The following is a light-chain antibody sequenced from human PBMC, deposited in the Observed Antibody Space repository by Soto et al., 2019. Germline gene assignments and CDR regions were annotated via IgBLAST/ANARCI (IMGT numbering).Light chain of an antibody. Sequence: EIVLMQSPGTLSLSPGERATLSCRASQSVSSSYLAWYQQKPGQAPGLLIYGASSRAAGIPDRFSGSGSGTDFTLTISRLEPEDFAVYYCQHYGNSPPSVTFGPGTKVDI. CDR2: GAS. CDR3: QHYGNSPPSVT. V-gene: IGKV3-20*01. J-gene: IGKJ3*01. CDR1: QSVSSSY.